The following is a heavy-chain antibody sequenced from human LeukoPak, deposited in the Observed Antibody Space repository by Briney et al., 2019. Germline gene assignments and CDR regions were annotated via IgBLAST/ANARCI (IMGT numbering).Heavy chain of an antibody. Sequence: ASVKVSCKASGYTFNTYGITWVRQAPGQGLEWMGWISGYNGKTKYAQNLQGRVTMTTDTSTSTAYMALRSLRSDDTAVYYCAREGSPYYYYYMDVWGKGTTVTVSS. CDR2: ISGYNGKT. V-gene: IGHV1-18*01. J-gene: IGHJ6*03. CDR1: GYTFNTYG. D-gene: IGHD2-15*01. CDR3: AREGSPYYYYYMDV.